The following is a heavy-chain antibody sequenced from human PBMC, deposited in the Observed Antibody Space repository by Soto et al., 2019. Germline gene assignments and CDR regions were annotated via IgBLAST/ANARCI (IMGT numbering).Heavy chain of an antibody. CDR2: LFFSGII. CDR1: GGSISSGSYY. D-gene: IGHD2-15*01. Sequence: SETLSLTCTVSGGSISSGSYYWGWLRQPPGKGLVWFGFLFFSGIIYYNPSFKGRVTISVDTSKNHFSLKLSFVTASDTAMFFCARLGCSGRRCYDSYGMDVWGQGTRVTVSS. CDR3: ARLGCSGRRCYDSYGMDV. V-gene: IGHV4-39*07. J-gene: IGHJ6*02.